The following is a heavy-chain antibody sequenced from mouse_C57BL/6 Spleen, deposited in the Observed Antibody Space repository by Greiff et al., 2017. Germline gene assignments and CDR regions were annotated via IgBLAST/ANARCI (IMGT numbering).Heavy chain of an antibody. CDR3: ASIYYGKAHY. D-gene: IGHD2-1*01. Sequence: QVQLQQSGPELVKPGASVKISCKASGYAFSSSWMNWVKQRPGKGLEWIGRIYPGDGDTNYNGKFKGKATLTADKSSSTAYMQLSSLTSEDSAVYVCASIYYGKAHYWGQGTSVTVSS. V-gene: IGHV1-82*01. J-gene: IGHJ4*01. CDR2: IYPGDGDT. CDR1: GYAFSSSW.